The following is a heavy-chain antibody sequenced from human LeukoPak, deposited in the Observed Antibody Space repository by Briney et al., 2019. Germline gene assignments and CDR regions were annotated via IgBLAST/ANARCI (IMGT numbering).Heavy chain of an antibody. D-gene: IGHD3-10*01. CDR3: ARVWFGELSLYYFDY. Sequence: SETLSLTCPVSGGSISSGAYYWSWIRQPPGKGLEWIGYIYYSGSTYYNPSLKSRVTISVDTSKNQFSLKLSSVTAADTAVYYCARVWFGELSLYYFDYWGQGTLVTVSS. CDR1: GGSISSGAYY. J-gene: IGHJ4*02. V-gene: IGHV4-30-4*01. CDR2: IYYSGST.